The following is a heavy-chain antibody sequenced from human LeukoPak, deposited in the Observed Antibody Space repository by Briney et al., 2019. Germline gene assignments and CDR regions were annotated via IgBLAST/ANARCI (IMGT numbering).Heavy chain of an antibody. CDR2: INPNSGGT. J-gene: IGHJ5*02. D-gene: IGHD6-13*01. V-gene: IGHV1-2*04. CDR3: ARAPRRDSSSWYSWFDP. CDR1: GYTFTGYY. Sequence: ASVKVSCKASGYTFTGYYMHWVRQAPGQGLEWMGWINPNSGGTNYAQKFQGWVTMTRDTSISTAYMELSRLRSDDTAVYYCARAPRRDSSSWYSWFDPWGQGTLVTVSS.